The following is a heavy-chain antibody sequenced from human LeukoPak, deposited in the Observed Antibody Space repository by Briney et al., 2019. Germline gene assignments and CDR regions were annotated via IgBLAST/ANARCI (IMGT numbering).Heavy chain of an antibody. J-gene: IGHJ4*02. CDR3: AKSEGIRDYYDSSGYYYDY. D-gene: IGHD3-22*01. Sequence: GGSLRLSCAASGFTFSSYAMSWVRQAPGKGLEWASVIGGSGGSTYYADSVKGRFTISRDNSKDTLYLQMNSLRAEDTAVYYCAKSEGIRDYYDSSGYYYDYWGQGTLVTVSS. CDR2: IGGSGGST. V-gene: IGHV3-23*01. CDR1: GFTFSSYA.